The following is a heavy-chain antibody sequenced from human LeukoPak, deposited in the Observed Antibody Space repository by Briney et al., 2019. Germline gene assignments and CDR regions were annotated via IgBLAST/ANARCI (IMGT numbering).Heavy chain of an antibody. CDR1: GDTFSRYA. J-gene: IGHJ3*02. CDR3: ARGRPYAFDI. Sequence: GASVKVSCKASGDTFSRYAISWVRQAPGLGLKWMGGIIPIFGTADYAQKFQGRVTITADESTSTAYMELSSLRSEDTAVYYCARGRPYAFDIWGQGTMVTVSS. V-gene: IGHV1-69*13. CDR2: IIPIFGTA.